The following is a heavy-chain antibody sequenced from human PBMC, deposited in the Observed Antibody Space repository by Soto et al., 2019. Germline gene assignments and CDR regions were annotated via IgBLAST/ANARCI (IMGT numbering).Heavy chain of an antibody. CDR3: ARVSEAYYDFWSGSDY. CDR1: GFTFSSYS. CDR2: ISSSSSYI. J-gene: IGHJ4*02. Sequence: EVQLVESGGGLVKPGGSLRLSCAASGFTFSSYSMNWVRQAPGKGLEWVSSISSSSSYIYYADSVKGRFTISRDNAKNSLYLQMNSLRAEDTAVYYCARVSEAYYDFWSGSDYWGQGTLVTVSS. D-gene: IGHD3-3*01. V-gene: IGHV3-21*01.